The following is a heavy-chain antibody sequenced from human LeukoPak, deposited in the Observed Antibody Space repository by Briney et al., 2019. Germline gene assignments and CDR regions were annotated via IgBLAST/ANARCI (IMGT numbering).Heavy chain of an antibody. D-gene: IGHD1-1*01. Sequence: ASVKVSCKASGYTFTSYGISWVRQAPGQGLEWMGWISAYNGNTNYAQKLQGRVTMTTDTSTSTAYMELRSLRSDDTAVYYCAREGTLPSFHYYYYGMDVWGQGTTVTVSS. V-gene: IGHV1-18*01. CDR1: GYTFTSYG. CDR2: ISAYNGNT. J-gene: IGHJ6*02. CDR3: AREGTLPSFHYYYYGMDV.